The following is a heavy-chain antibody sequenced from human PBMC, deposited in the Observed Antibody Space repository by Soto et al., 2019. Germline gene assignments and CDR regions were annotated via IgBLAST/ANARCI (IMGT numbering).Heavy chain of an antibody. CDR3: ARLYCSASSCYSVGAFDI. CDR1: GFTFSSYG. Sequence: QVQLVESGGGVVQPGRSLRLSCAASGFTFSSYGMHWVRQAPGKGLEWVALLLFDGSDKYYTESVKGRFTISRDNSKSTLYLQMNSLRAEDTAVYYCARLYCSASSCYSVGAFDIRGQGTMVTVSS. V-gene: IGHV3-33*01. CDR2: LLFDGSDK. D-gene: IGHD2-15*01. J-gene: IGHJ3*02.